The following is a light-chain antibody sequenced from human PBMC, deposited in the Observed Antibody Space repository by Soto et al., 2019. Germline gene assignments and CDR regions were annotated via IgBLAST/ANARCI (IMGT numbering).Light chain of an antibody. CDR2: KSS. CDR3: QQYILYPLT. V-gene: IGKV1-5*03. J-gene: IGKJ2*01. Sequence: IPMTQSPSTLSASIGDRVTIICRSNPSLSNYLAWYQQKPGTAPNLLISKSSTLETGVPARCSGSGFGTEFTLTISSMRPDEFAIYYFQQYILYPLTVGQGTKFEIK. CDR1: PSLSNY.